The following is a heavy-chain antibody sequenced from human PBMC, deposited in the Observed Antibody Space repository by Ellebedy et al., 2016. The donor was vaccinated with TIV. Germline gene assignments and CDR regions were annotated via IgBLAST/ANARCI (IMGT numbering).Heavy chain of an antibody. J-gene: IGHJ5*02. CDR3: ARWFGELLYVRWFDP. D-gene: IGHD3-10*01. V-gene: IGHV4-39*01. CDR1: GDSISRSSYY. Sequence: MPSETLSLTCTVSGDSISRSSYYWGWIRQPPGKGLEWIGSIYYTGRTDYNPSLKSRVAISADTSKNQFSLRLSSVTAADTAVYYCARWFGELLYVRWFDPWGQGTLVTVSS. CDR2: IYYTGRT.